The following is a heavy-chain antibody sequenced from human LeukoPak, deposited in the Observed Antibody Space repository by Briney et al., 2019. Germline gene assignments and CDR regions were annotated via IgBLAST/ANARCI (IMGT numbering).Heavy chain of an antibody. J-gene: IGHJ6*03. Sequence: SETLSVTCTVSGGSMNTYYWTWIRQTAGGELEWLGRVHTSVGPAYNPSLRSRLSMSVDTSKNQFSLRLTSVTAADTAVYYCARLKYYDSTGYSPGYYMDVWGKGITVTVSS. D-gene: IGHD3-22*01. CDR3: ARLKYYDSTGYSPGYYMDV. CDR1: GGSMNTYY. CDR2: VHTSVGP. V-gene: IGHV4-4*07.